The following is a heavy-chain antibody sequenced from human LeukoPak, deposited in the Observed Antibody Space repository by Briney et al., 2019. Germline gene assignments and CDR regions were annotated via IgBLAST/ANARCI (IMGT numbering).Heavy chain of an antibody. CDR1: GYTFTGYY. J-gene: IGHJ4*02. CDR3: ARLDITVIPY. Sequence: ASVRVSCKASGYTFTGYYLHWVRQAPGQGLEWLGWINPNSGGTNYAQKFQGRVTMTRDTSISTAYMGLSCLTSDDTAVYYCARLDITVIPYWGQGTLVTVSS. V-gene: IGHV1-2*02. CDR2: INPNSGGT. D-gene: IGHD3-22*01.